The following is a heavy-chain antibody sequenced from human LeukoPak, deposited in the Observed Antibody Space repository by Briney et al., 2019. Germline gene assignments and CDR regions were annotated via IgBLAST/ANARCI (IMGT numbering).Heavy chain of an antibody. Sequence: GGSLRLSCAASGFTFSSYAMHWVRQAPGKGLEWVAVISYDGSNKYYADSVKGRFTISRDNSKNTLYLQMSSLRAEDTAVYYCARDGTYYYDSSGYEIDYWGQGTLVTVSS. CDR3: ARDGTYYYDSSGYEIDY. CDR2: ISYDGSNK. V-gene: IGHV3-30*04. CDR1: GFTFSSYA. D-gene: IGHD3-22*01. J-gene: IGHJ4*02.